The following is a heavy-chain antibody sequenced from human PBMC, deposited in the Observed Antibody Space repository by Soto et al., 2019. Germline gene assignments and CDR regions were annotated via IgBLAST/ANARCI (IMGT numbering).Heavy chain of an antibody. Sequence: SETLSLTCAVSGCSISSSNWWSWVRQPPGKGQEWIGEIYHSGSTNYNPSLKSRVTISVDKSKNQFSLKLSSVTAADTAVYYCASVRGGYYYAMDVWGQGTTVTSP. CDR2: IYHSGST. CDR1: GCSISSSNW. V-gene: IGHV4-4*02. D-gene: IGHD3-10*02. J-gene: IGHJ6*02. CDR3: ASVRGGYYYAMDV.